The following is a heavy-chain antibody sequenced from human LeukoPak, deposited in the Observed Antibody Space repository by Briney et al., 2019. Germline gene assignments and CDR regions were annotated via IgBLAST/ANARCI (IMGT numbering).Heavy chain of an antibody. CDR3: ARRRMAAAGNYFDF. Sequence: GSLRLSCAASGFTFSSYGMHWVRQPPGKGLEWIGEINHSGSTNYNPSLKSRVTISVDTSKNQFSLKLSSVTAADTAVYYCARRRMAAAGNYFDFWGQGTLVTVSS. V-gene: IGHV4-34*01. D-gene: IGHD6-13*01. CDR2: INHSGST. J-gene: IGHJ4*02. CDR1: GFTFSSYG.